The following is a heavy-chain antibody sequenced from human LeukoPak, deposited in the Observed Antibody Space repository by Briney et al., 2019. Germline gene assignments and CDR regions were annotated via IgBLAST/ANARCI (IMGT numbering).Heavy chain of an antibody. J-gene: IGHJ4*02. V-gene: IGHV3-53*01. CDR2: IYSGGST. D-gene: IGHD3-10*01. Sequence: QAGGSLRLSCAASGFTVSSNYMSWVRQAPGKGLEWVSVIYSGGSTYYADSVKGRFTISRGNSKNTLYLQMNSLRAEDTAVYYCARGMETYYYGSGSYPLDYWGQGTLVTVSS. CDR3: ARGMETYYYGSGSYPLDY. CDR1: GFTVSSNY.